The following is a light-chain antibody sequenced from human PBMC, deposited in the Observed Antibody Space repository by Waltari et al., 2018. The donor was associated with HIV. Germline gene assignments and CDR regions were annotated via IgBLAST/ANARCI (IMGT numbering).Light chain of an antibody. J-gene: IGKJ4*01. CDR2: AVS. V-gene: IGKV1D-16*01. CDR1: QHISSW. CDR3: QQYASFPPS. Sequence: DTQMTQSPSALSDSVVDRVTLTFRATQHISSWLAWYQQRPGKAPKSLIHAVSNLQKGAPSRFSGSGSGTDFNLTINGLQSEDFAIYYCQQYASFPPSFGGGTKIEI.